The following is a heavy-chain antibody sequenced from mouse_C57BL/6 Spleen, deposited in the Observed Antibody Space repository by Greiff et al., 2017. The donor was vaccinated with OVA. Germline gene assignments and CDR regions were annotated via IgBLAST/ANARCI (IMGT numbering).Heavy chain of an antibody. CDR1: GFSLSTFGMG. D-gene: IGHD3-2*02. CDR2: ICWDDDK. V-gene: IGHV8-8*01. CDR3: ARIETAQEYDMDY. Sequence: QVTLKVSGPGILQPSQTLSLTCSFSGFSLSTFGMGVGWIRHPPGMGLEWLAHICWDDDKYYNPALKSRLTISKDTSKTKVFLKIASVKPADTAAYYCARIETAQEYDMDYWGQGTSVTVSS. J-gene: IGHJ4*01.